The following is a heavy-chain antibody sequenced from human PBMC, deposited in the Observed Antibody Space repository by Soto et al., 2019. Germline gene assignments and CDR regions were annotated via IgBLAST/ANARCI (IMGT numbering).Heavy chain of an antibody. D-gene: IGHD2-2*01. V-gene: IGHV1-18*03. Sequence: SGKVSSKACGYTFPNYASGWGRQAPGQGNEWMGWISAYNGNTNYAQNLQGTATMTTDAYTSTAYMELRSLTSDDMAVYYCARLGCCRSFTCTRLRCFFDYWG. CDR1: GYTFPNYA. CDR2: ISAYNGNT. J-gene: IGHJ4*01. CDR3: ARLGCCRSFTCTRLRCFFDY.